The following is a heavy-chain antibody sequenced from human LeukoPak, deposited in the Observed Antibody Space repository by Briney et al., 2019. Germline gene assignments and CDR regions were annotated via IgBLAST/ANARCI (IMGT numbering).Heavy chain of an antibody. J-gene: IGHJ6*04. CDR1: GDSVSSNSAA. CDR3: ARLVTMVRGPYVYYYYGMDV. V-gene: IGHV6-1*01. CDR2: TYYRSKWYN. D-gene: IGHD3-10*01. Sequence: SQTLSLTCAISGDSVSSNSAAWNWIRQSLPRGLEWLGRTYYRSKWYNDYAVSVKSRITINPDTSKNQFSLQLNSVTPEDTAVYYCARLVTMVRGPYVYYYYGMDVWGKGTTVTVSS.